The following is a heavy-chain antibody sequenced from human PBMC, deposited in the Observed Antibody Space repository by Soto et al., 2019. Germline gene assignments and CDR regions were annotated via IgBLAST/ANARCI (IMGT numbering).Heavy chain of an antibody. CDR3: ATVLRGVVNGFDP. Sequence: HLVQSGPEVKKPGASITVSCKTSGDTFTKFGLSWVRQAPGQGLEWMGWIATYNSNRNYAQKFQGRLTLTTDTSTSTDYMELKSLRYDDTAVYYWATVLRGVVNGFDPWGQGTLVTVSS. D-gene: IGHD3-10*01. V-gene: IGHV1-18*01. CDR2: IATYNSNR. CDR1: GDTFTKFG. J-gene: IGHJ5*02.